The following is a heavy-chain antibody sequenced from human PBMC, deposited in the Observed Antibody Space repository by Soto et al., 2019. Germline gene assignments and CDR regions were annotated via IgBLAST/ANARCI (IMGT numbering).Heavy chain of an antibody. J-gene: IGHJ2*01. CDR1: GFTFSSYA. D-gene: IGHD2-2*01. CDR2: ISGSGGST. CDR3: AKDRRGYCSSTSCPNWSFDL. Sequence: EVQLLESGGGLVQPGGSLRLSCAASGFTFSSYAMSWVRQDPGKGLEWVSAISGSGGSTYYADSVKGRFTISRDNSKNTLYLQMNSLRAEDTAVYYCAKDRRGYCSSTSCPNWSFDLRCRGTLVTVS. V-gene: IGHV3-23*01.